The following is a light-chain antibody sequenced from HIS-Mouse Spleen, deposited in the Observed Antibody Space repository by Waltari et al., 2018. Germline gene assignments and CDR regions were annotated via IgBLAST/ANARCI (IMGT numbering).Light chain of an antibody. CDR3: YSTDSSGNHRV. CDR2: EDS. V-gene: IGLV3-10*01. CDR1: ALPKKY. J-gene: IGLJ2*01. Sequence: SYELTQPPSVSVSPGQTASITCSGDALPKKYAYSYQQKSGQAPVLVIYEDSKRPSGIPERFSGSSSGTMATLTISGAQVEDEADYYCYSTDSSGNHRVFGGGTKLTVL.